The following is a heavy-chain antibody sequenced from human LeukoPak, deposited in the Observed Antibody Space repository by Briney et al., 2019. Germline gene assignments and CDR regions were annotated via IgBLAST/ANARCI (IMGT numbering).Heavy chain of an antibody. CDR1: GFPFSDAW. V-gene: IGHV3-15*04. CDR3: TRDEGDDYFDN. J-gene: IGHJ4*02. D-gene: IGHD3-16*01. CDR2: IESKTDSGTT. Sequence: GGSLGLSCAASGFPFSDAWMSWVRQAPGKGLEWVGRIESKTDSGTTEYAAPVKGRFTISRDDSENTLYLQMNSLKTEDTAVYYCTRDEGDDYFDNWGQGTLVTVSS.